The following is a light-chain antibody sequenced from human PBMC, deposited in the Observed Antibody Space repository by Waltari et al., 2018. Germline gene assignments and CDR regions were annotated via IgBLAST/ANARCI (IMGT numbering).Light chain of an antibody. CDR2: EVT. Sequence: QSALTQPASVSGSPGQSITISCTGTSSDIGGYDFVSWYQQYPGMAPKLMIYEVTNLPSGVSGRFSGSKSGTTASLTISGLQPEDEADCYCTSYTTSTTVLFGGGTKVTVL. J-gene: IGLJ3*02. CDR1: SSDIGGYDF. CDR3: TSYTTSTTVL. V-gene: IGLV2-14*01.